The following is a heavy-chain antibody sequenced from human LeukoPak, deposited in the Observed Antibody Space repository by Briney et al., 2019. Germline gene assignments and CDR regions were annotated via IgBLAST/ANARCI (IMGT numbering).Heavy chain of an antibody. J-gene: IGHJ3*02. CDR1: GFTFSSYA. CDR3: ATSVRAETYYYDSSGYFTALDAFDI. Sequence: PGGSLRLSCAASGFTFSSYAMSWVRQAPGKGLEWVSAISGSGGSTYYADSVKGRFTISRDNSKNTLYLQMNSLRAEDTAVYYCATSVRAETYYYDSSGYFTALDAFDIWGQGTMVTVSS. V-gene: IGHV3-23*01. D-gene: IGHD3-22*01. CDR2: ISGSGGST.